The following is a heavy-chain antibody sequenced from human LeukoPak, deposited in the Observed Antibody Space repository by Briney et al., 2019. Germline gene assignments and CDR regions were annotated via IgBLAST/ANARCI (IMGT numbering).Heavy chain of an antibody. V-gene: IGHV3-30*02. J-gene: IGHJ5*02. CDR1: GFSFSSVG. Sequence: GGSLRLSCAASGFSFSSVGVHWVRQAPGKGLDWVAYIRNDASKTYYADSVKGRFSISRDNSKNTVYLQMKNLLPEDTAVYYCAKRAGSAWSAGAWGQGTLVTVSS. CDR3: AKRAGSAWSAGA. CDR2: IRNDASKT. D-gene: IGHD3-10*01.